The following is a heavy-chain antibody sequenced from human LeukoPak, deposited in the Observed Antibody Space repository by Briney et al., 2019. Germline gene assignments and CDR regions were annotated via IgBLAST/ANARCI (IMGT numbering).Heavy chain of an antibody. Sequence: ASVKVSCKASGYTFTGYYMHWVRQAPGQGLEWMGWINPNSGGTNYAQKFQGRVTMTRDTSITTAYMDLSSLRSDDTALYYCARVSKGYCGGYCYSDYWGQGTLVTVSS. V-gene: IGHV1-2*02. CDR3: ARVSKGYCGGYCYSDY. J-gene: IGHJ4*02. CDR1: GYTFTGYY. D-gene: IGHD2-21*02. CDR2: INPNSGGT.